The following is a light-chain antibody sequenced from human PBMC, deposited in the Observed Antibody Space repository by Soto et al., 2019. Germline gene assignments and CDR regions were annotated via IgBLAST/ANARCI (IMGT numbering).Light chain of an antibody. CDR3: QQYNIWPPLT. Sequence: EIVMTQSPATLSVSPGERATLSCRASQSVSSNLAWYQQKPGQAPRLLIYGASTRATGIPARFSGSGSGTEFTLTISSLLSEDFAVYYCQQYNIWPPLTFGGGTKAEIK. CDR1: QSVSSN. CDR2: GAS. J-gene: IGKJ4*01. V-gene: IGKV3-15*01.